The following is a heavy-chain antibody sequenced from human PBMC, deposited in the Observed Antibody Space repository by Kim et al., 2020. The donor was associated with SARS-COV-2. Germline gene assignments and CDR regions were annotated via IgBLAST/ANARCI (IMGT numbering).Heavy chain of an antibody. CDR1: GYSFTRDW. V-gene: IGHV5-51*01. CDR2: IFPADSDT. J-gene: IGHJ3*02. CDR3: ARRPLGAMFRGVLDI. Sequence: GESLKISCKTSGYSFTRDWIGWVRQRPGKGLEWVGVIFPADSDTRYSPSFEGQVTISADTSISTAYLEWSSLKASDTATYYCARRPLGAMFRGVLDIWGQGTKVTVSS. D-gene: IGHD3-10*02.